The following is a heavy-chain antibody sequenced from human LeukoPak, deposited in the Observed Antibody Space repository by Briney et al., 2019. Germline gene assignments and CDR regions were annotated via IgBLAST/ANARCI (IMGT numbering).Heavy chain of an antibody. CDR1: GGSISSSSYY. CDR3: ARDHDFWSGYSSGGYFDL. D-gene: IGHD3-3*01. CDR2: IYYSGST. V-gene: IGHV4-39*07. J-gene: IGHJ2*01. Sequence: SETLSLTCTVSGGSISSSSYYWGWIRQPPGKGLEWIGSIYYSGSTYYNPSLKSRVTISVDTSKNQFSLKLSSVTAADTAVYYCARDHDFWSGYSSGGYFDLWGRGTLVTVSS.